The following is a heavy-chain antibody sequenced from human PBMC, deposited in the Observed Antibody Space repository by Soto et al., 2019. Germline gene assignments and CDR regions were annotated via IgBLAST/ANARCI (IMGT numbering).Heavy chain of an antibody. V-gene: IGHV1-18*01. D-gene: IGHD3-10*01. CDR2: ISVYNDNT. J-gene: IGHJ1*01. CDR1: GYTFTSYG. CDR3: ERIGFVGI. Sequence: QVQLVQSGSEIKKPGASVKVSCKAFGYTFTSYGICWVRQAPGQGLEWMGWISVYNDNTNYAQKFPGRVTMTTETSSVTAYLDLSSVISDDTAVYYCERIGFVGIWGQGTLVTVSS.